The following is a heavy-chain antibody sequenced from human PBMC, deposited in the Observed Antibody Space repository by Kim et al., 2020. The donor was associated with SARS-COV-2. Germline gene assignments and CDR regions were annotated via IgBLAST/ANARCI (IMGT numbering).Heavy chain of an antibody. J-gene: IGHJ3*02. CDR3: ARYGDLYISGKEAFDI. D-gene: IGHD6-19*01. CDR1: GFTFSSYW. V-gene: IGHV3-7*01. Sequence: GGSLRLSCAASGFTFSSYWMTWVRQAPGKGLEWVANIKQDGNQKYYEDSVKGRFTISRDNAKNSLYLQMNSLRAEDTAVYYCARYGDLYISGKEAFDIWG. CDR2: IKQDGNQK.